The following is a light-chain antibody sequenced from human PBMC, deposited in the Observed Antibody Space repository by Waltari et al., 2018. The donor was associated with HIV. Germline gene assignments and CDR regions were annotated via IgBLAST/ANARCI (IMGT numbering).Light chain of an antibody. Sequence: SVLTQPPSVSVAPGMTPRLTCGGQNIERKTVPWYQQKPGHAPILVIYYDKDRPSGIPERFSGSNSGNTATLTITRVGAGDEADYYCQVWDSSIEQVLFGGGTKLTVL. CDR2: YDK. CDR1: NIERKT. CDR3: QVWDSSIEQVL. J-gene: IGLJ3*02. V-gene: IGLV3-21*01.